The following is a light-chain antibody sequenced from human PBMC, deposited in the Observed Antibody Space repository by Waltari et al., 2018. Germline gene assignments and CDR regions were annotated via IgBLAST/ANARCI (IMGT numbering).Light chain of an antibody. CDR3: QQYNNLPT. V-gene: IGKV3-15*01. CDR1: QSVSSN. Sequence: DILMTQSPATLSVSPGERATLSCRASQSVSSNLAWYQQKPGQAPRLLIYGASTRATGIPARFSGSGSGTEFTLTISRLQSEDFAVYYCQQYNNLPTFGQGTKVEIE. CDR2: GAS. J-gene: IGKJ1*01.